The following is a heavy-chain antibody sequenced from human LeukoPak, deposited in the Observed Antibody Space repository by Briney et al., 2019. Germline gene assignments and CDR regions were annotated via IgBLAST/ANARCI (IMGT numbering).Heavy chain of an antibody. CDR1: GYTFTSYG. CDR2: ISPYNGKT. CDR3: ARDPDLLYSYGFGAFDI. V-gene: IGHV1-18*01. Sequence: ASVKVSCKSSGYTFTSYGISWVRQAPGQGLEWMGWISPYNGKTKYVEKFRGRVTMTTDTSTTTAYMELRSLRSDDTAVYYCARDPDLLYSYGFGAFDIWGQGTMVTVSS. J-gene: IGHJ3*02. D-gene: IGHD5-18*01.